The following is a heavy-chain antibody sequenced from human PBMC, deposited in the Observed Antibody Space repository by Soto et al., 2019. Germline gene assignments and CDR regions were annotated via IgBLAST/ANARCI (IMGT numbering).Heavy chain of an antibody. CDR3: ARGYLKGANRGRTRS. Sequence: PSETLSLTCAVYGGSFSGYYWSWIRQPPGKGLEWIGEINHSGSTNYNPSLKSRVTISVDTSKNQFSLKLSSVTAADTAVYCWARGYLKGANRGRTRSWGQGTLVTVSS. CDR2: INHSGST. J-gene: IGHJ5*02. CDR1: GGSFSGYY. V-gene: IGHV4-34*01. D-gene: IGHD1-26*01.